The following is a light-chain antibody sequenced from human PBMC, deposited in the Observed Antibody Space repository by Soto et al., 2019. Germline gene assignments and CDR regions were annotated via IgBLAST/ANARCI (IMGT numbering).Light chain of an antibody. CDR1: QNIRSS. CDR2: GAS. Sequence: EVVMTQSPASLSASPGERVTLSCRASQNIRSSLAWYQQRPGQAPRLLIYGASNRATGLPDRFGGSGSGTDFTLTISSLEPEDFAVYYCLQYGGSPRTFGQGTKVDIK. V-gene: IGKV3-20*01. J-gene: IGKJ1*01. CDR3: LQYGGSPRT.